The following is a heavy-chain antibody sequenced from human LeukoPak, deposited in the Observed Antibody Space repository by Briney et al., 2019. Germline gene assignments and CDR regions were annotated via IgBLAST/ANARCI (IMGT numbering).Heavy chain of an antibody. CDR2: IRYDGSNK. J-gene: IGHJ4*02. V-gene: IGHV3-30*02. CDR3: AKDWDYYDSSGLDY. Sequence: PGGSLRLSCAASGFTFSSYGMHWVRQAPGKGLEWVAFIRYDGSNKYYADSVKGRFTISRDNSKNTLYLQMNSLRAEDTAVYYCAKDWDYYDSSGLDYWGQGTLVTVSS. CDR1: GFTFSSYG. D-gene: IGHD3-22*01.